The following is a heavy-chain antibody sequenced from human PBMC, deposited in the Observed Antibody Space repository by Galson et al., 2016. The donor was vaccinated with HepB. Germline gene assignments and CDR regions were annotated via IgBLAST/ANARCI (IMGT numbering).Heavy chain of an antibody. Sequence: SLRLSCAASGFPFSTYWMHWVRQGAGKGLEWVARVNTDASYTSYANSVRDRFTISRDNAKNTAYLQLNSLRGEDTAVYYCARARVTWNAFDGFDIWGHGTQVTVSS. CDR1: GFPFSTYW. V-gene: IGHV3-74*01. CDR2: VNTDASYT. D-gene: IGHD1-1*01. J-gene: IGHJ3*02. CDR3: ARARVTWNAFDGFDI.